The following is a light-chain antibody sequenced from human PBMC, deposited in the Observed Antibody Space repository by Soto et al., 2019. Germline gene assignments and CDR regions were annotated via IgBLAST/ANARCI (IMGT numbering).Light chain of an antibody. CDR3: QQYNNWPLT. CDR2: GAS. V-gene: IGKV3-15*01. Sequence: EVVMTQSPATLSMSPGERATLSCRASPTVSSNLAWYQQKPGQTPRLLIYGASTRAPGIPARFSGSGSGTDFTLTISSLQPEDFAVYYCQQYNNWPLTFVGGTKVEIK. CDR1: PTVSSN. J-gene: IGKJ4*01.